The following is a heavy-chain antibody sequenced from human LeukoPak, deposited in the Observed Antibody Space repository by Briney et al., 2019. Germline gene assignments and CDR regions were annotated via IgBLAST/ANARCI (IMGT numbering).Heavy chain of an antibody. CDR3: ARVQYSGSYSA. CDR1: GYTFTGYY. D-gene: IGHD1-26*01. J-gene: IGHJ4*02. CDR2: INPNSGGT. V-gene: IGHV1-2*02. Sequence: GASVKVSCTASGYTFTGYYMHWVRQAPGQGLEWMGWINPNSGGTNYAQKFQGRVTMTRDTPISTAYMELSRLRSDDTAVYYCARVQYSGSYSAWGQGTLVTVSS.